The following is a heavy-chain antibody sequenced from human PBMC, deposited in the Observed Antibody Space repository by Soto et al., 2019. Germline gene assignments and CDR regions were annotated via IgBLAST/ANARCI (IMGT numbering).Heavy chain of an antibody. D-gene: IGHD3-10*01. CDR1: GDTFSNYG. CDR2: ISAFNGAT. CDR3: AREGINTMGRRVLTYHSYHGEDV. V-gene: IGHV1-18*01. Sequence: QVQLVQSGAEVKKPGSSVKVSCKASGDTFSNYGITWVRQAPGQGLEWMGWISAFNGATDYAQKFQGRVTMTTDTSTSTAYMELSRVRSEDTAVYYGAREGINTMGRRVLTYHSYHGEDVWGEGTTGTHSS. J-gene: IGHJ6*02.